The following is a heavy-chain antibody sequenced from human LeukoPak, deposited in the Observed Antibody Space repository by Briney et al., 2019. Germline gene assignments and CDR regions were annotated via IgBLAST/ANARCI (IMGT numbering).Heavy chain of an antibody. CDR3: ARNADISGMDV. V-gene: IGHV1-3*01. Sequence: ASVTVSCKASGYTFTSYDINWVRQATGQGLEWMGWINAGNGNTKYSQKFQGRVTITRDTSASTAYMELSSLRSEDTAVYYCARNADISGMDVWGQGTTVTVSS. J-gene: IGHJ6*02. CDR2: INAGNGNT. D-gene: IGHD3-9*01. CDR1: GYTFTSYD.